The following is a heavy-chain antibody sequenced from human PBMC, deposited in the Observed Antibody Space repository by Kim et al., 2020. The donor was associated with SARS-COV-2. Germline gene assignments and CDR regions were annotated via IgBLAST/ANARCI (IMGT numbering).Heavy chain of an antibody. CDR3: ARGVMITFGGVIVFDY. V-gene: IGHV1-8*01. D-gene: IGHD3-16*02. Sequence: KFQGRVTMTRNTSISTAYMELSSLRSEDTAVYYCARGVMITFGGVIVFDYWGQGTLVTVSS. J-gene: IGHJ4*02.